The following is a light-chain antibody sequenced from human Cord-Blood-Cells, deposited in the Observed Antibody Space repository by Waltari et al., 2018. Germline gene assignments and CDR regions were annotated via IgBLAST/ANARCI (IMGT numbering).Light chain of an antibody. CDR3: AAWDDSLSGYV. Sequence: QSVLTQPPSASGTPGQRVTISCSGCSSTIGSNYVYWYQQLPGTAPKLLIYRNNQRPSGVPDRFSGSKSCPSASLAISGLRSEDEADYYCAAWDDSLSGYVFGTGTKVTVL. J-gene: IGLJ1*01. CDR2: RNN. CDR1: SSTIGSNY. V-gene: IGLV1-47*01.